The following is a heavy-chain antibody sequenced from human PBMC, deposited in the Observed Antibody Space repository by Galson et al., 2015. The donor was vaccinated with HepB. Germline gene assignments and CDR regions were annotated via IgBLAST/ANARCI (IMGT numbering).Heavy chain of an antibody. J-gene: IGHJ6*03. D-gene: IGHD2-2*01. Sequence: SLRLSCAASGFTFSSSAMHWVRQASGKGLEWVGRIRSKANSYATAYAASVKGRFTISRDDSKNTAYLQMNSLKTEDTAVYYCWVVVPAAMLDYYYYMDVWGKGTTVTVSS. CDR3: WVVVPAAMLDYYYYMDV. CDR1: GFTFSSSA. CDR2: IRSKANSYAT. V-gene: IGHV3-73*01.